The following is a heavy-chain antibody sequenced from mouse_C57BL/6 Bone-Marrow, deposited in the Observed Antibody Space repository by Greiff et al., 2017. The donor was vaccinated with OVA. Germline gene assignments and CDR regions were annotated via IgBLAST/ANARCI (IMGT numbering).Heavy chain of an antibody. V-gene: IGHV3-5*01. D-gene: IGHD2-5*01. CDR3: ARERGYSNYGWFDY. J-gene: IGHJ2*01. Sequence: EVKVEESGPGLVKPSQTVFLTCTVTGISITTGNYRWSWIRQFPGNKLEWIGYISYSGTITYNPSLTSRTTITRDTPKNQFFLEMNSLTAEDTATYYCARERGYSNYGWFDYWGQGTTLTVSS. CDR1: GISITTGNYR. CDR2: ISYSGTI.